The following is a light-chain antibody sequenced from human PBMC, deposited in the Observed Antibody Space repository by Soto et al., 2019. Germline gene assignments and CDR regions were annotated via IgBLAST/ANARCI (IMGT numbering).Light chain of an antibody. V-gene: IGKV3D-15*01. J-gene: IGKJ1*01. CDR2: GAS. Sequence: ENVLTQSPATLSLSPGERATLSCRASQSVSSNLAWYQQKPGQAPRLLIYGASSRATGIPDRFSGSGSGTDFTLTISSLQSEDFAVYYCQQYNNWPVTFGQGTKVDIK. CDR1: QSVSSN. CDR3: QQYNNWPVT.